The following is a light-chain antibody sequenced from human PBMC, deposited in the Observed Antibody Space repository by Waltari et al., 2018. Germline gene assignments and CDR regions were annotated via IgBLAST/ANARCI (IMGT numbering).Light chain of an antibody. V-gene: IGKV3-20*01. CDR3: QQYGSSPLT. J-gene: IGKJ4*01. CDR1: QSVSSNF. Sequence: EIVLTQSPGTLSLSPGERATLSCRASQSVSSNFLAWYQKKPGQAPRLLIYGASSRATGIPDRVSGSGSGTDFTLTISRLEPEDFAVYYCQQYGSSPLTFGGGTKVEIE. CDR2: GAS.